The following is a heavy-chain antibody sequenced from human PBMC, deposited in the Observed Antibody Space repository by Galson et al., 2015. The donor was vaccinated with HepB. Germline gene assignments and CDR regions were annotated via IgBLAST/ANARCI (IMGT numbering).Heavy chain of an antibody. CDR2: IYYSGHT. D-gene: IGHD3-16*02. CDR1: GGSVNSSGGY. J-gene: IGHJ2*01. CDR3: ARVLGIPFGEVIEPRGSYWYFDL. Sequence: LTCTVSGGSVNSSGGYWSWVRQHPEKGLEWIGYIYYSGHTYYNPSLKSRVSISVDTSKNQFSLSLRSVTAADTAVYYCARVLGIPFGEVIEPRGSYWYFDLWGRGTPVIVSS. V-gene: IGHV4-31*03.